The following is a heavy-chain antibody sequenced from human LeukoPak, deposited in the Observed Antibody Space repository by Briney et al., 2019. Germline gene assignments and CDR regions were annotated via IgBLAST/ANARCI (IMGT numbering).Heavy chain of an antibody. J-gene: IGHJ6*02. D-gene: IGHD3-10*01. CDR1: GGSISSSSYY. CDR2: IYYSGST. CDR3: ARRPRYYGSGNTYGMDV. Sequence: ETLSLTCTVSGGSISSSSYYWGWIRQPPGKGLEWIGSIYYSGSTYYNPSLKSRVTISVDTSKNQFSLKLSSVTAADTAVYYCARRPRYYGSGNTYGMDVWGQGTTVTVSS. V-gene: IGHV4-39*01.